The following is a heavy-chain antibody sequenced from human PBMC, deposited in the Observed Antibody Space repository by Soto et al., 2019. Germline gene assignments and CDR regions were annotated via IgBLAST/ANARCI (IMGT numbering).Heavy chain of an antibody. Sequence: GGSLRLSCAASGFTFSSYAMSWVRQAPGKGLEWGSAISGSGGSTYYADSVKGRFTISRDNSKNTLYLQMNSLRAEDTAVYYCAKDLSPFSHMVPWSANWFDPWGQGTLVTVSS. CDR3: AKDLSPFSHMVPWSANWFDP. D-gene: IGHD3-10*01. J-gene: IGHJ5*02. CDR1: GFTFSSYA. V-gene: IGHV3-23*01. CDR2: ISGSGGST.